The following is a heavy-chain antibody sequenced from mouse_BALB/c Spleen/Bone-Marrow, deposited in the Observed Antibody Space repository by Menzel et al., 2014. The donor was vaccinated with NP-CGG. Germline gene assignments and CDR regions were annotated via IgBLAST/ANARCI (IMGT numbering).Heavy chain of an antibody. D-gene: IGHD1-1*01. Sequence: GQLQQSGAELVKPEASVKSSCTASGFNIKDTYMHWVRQRPEQGLEWIGRIDPANGNTKYDPKFQGKATITADTSSNTAYLQLSSLTAEDTAVYYCANYYYGSILFPYSGQGTLFPVSA. V-gene: IGHV14-3*02. J-gene: IGHJ3*01. CDR3: ANYYYGSILFPY. CDR1: GFNIKDTY. CDR2: IDPANGNT.